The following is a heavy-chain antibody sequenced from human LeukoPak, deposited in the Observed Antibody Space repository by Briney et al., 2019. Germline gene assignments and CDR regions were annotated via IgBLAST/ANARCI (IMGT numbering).Heavy chain of an antibody. Sequence: PSETLSLTCAVYGGSFSGYYWSWIRQPPGKGLEWIGEINHSGSTNYNPSLKSRVTISVDTSKNQFSLKLSSVTAADTAVYYCQLRGVTLYSFDYWGQGTLVTVSS. CDR1: GGSFSGYY. J-gene: IGHJ4*02. CDR2: INHSGST. CDR3: QLRGVTLYSFDY. D-gene: IGHD3-10*01. V-gene: IGHV4-34*01.